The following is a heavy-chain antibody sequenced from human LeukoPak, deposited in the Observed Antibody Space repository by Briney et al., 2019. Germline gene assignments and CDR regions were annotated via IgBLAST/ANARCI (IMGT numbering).Heavy chain of an antibody. CDR3: ARENYGDYEENWFDP. J-gene: IGHJ5*02. CDR1: GGSISSYY. Sequence: SETLSLTCTVSGGSISSYYWSWIRQPPGKGLEWIGYIYYSGSTNCNPSLKSRVTISVDTSKNQFSLKLSSVTAADTAVYYCARENYGDYEENWFDPWGQGTLVTVSS. D-gene: IGHD4-17*01. CDR2: IYYSGST. V-gene: IGHV4-59*01.